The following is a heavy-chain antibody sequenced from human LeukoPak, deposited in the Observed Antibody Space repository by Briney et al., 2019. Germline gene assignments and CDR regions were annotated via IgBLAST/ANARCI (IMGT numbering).Heavy chain of an antibody. CDR2: ISGSGGST. Sequence: GGSLRLSCAASGFTFSSYAMSWVRQAPGKGLEWVSAISGSGGSTYYADSVKGRFTVSRDNSKNTLFLQMNSLRAEDTAVYYCAKGYCSSSSCYSYAFDIWGQGTVVTVSS. D-gene: IGHD2-2*01. CDR3: AKGYCSSSSCYSYAFDI. V-gene: IGHV3-23*01. CDR1: GFTFSSYA. J-gene: IGHJ3*02.